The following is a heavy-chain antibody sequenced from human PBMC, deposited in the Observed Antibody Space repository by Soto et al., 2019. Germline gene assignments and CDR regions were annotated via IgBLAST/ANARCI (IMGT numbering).Heavy chain of an antibody. CDR3: ARLLTHYDSSGHTLFYYYYGMDV. V-gene: IGHV5-51*01. CDR1: GYSFTIYW. D-gene: IGHD3-22*01. CDR2: IYPGDSDT. J-gene: IGHJ6*02. Sequence: PGESLKLSCKVSGYSFTIYWIGWVRHMPGKGLEWMGIIYPGDSDTRYSPSFQGQVTISADKSISTAYLQWSSLKASDTAMYYCARLLTHYDSSGHTLFYYYYGMDVWGQGTTVTVSS.